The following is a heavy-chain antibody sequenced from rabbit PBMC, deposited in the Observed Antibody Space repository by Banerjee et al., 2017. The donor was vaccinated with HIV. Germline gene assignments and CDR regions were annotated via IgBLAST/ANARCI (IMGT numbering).Heavy chain of an antibody. D-gene: IGHD1-1*01. CDR2: IYPDYGST. Sequence: QEQLVESGGGLVTLGGSLKLSCKASGIDFSSYGISWVRQAPGKGLEWIAYIYPDYGSTYYASWVNGRFTISLDNAQNTVFLQMTSLTAAYTASYFCARWASSSGYPYYFNLWGPGTLFTVS. CDR1: GIDFSSYG. CDR3: ARWASSSGYPYYFNL. J-gene: IGHJ4*01. V-gene: IGHV1S47*01.